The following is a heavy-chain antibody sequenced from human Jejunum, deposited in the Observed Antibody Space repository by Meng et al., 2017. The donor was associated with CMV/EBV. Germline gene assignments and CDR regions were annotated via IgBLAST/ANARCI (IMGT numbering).Heavy chain of an antibody. V-gene: IGHV4-4*07. CDR1: AGPISGSY. J-gene: IGHJ5*02. Sequence: VWGPGLVYSWGTRSPPCFCLAGPISGSYGSWIRQPAGKGLEWIGRIYTSGSTHYNPSLKSRLTMSVDLAKNQISLKLSSVTAADTAVYYCARESGSYYWFDPWGQGTLVTVSS. D-gene: IGHD1-26*01. CDR2: IYTSGST. CDR3: ARESGSYYWFDP.